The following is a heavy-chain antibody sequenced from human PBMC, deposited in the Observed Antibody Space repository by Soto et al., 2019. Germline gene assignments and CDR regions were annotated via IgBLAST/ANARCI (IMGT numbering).Heavy chain of an antibody. CDR1: GFSFRTSG. CDR2: MWYDGHVE. Sequence: QVHLVESGGGVVQPGRSLTLSCAASGFSFRTSGMHWVRQAPGKGLEWVTGMWYDGHVEGYLDSVKGRFTISRDNSNSLMSLQMSNLRVDDTAVYYCARGLPKVAGGAFDIWGHGTMDTVSS. J-gene: IGHJ3*02. CDR3: ARGLPKVAGGAFDI. D-gene: IGHD2-15*01. V-gene: IGHV3-33*01.